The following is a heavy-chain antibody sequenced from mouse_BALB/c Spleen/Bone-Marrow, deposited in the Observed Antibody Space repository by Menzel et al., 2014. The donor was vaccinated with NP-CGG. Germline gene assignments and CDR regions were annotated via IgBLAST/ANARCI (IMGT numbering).Heavy chain of an antibody. D-gene: IGHD1-1*02. CDR1: GFNIKDYY. CDR2: IDPENGGS. J-gene: IGHJ4*01. CDR3: NRNCYGAMDY. V-gene: IGHV14-4*02. Sequence: VHLQQSGAELVRPGASVKLSCTASGFNIKDYYMHWVKQRPEHGLEWIGWIDPENGGSKYDQKFQGKATMTADTSSNTAYMQLSSLTSEDTAVYYCNRNCYGAMDYWGQGTSVTVSS.